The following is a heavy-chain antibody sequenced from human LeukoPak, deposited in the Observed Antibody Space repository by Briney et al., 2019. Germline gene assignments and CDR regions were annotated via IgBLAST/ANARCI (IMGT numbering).Heavy chain of an antibody. J-gene: IGHJ4*02. CDR1: GYTFTSYG. CDR2: ISAYNGNT. Sequence: ASVKVSCKASGYTFTSYGISWVRQAPGQGLEWMGWISAYNGNTNYAQKLQGRVTMTTDTSTSTAYMELRSLRSDDTAVYYCARDQDYYYDSSGYSSFDYWGQGTLVTVS. CDR3: ARDQDYYYDSSGYSSFDY. D-gene: IGHD3-22*01. V-gene: IGHV1-18*01.